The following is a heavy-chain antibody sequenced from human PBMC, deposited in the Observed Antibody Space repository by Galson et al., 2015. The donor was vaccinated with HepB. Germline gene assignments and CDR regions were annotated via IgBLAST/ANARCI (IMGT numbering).Heavy chain of an antibody. CDR1: GFTFANAW. CDR3: TTGSPYGDYEIRALYYYYGMDV. CDR2: IKSKTDDGTI. J-gene: IGHJ6*02. V-gene: IGHV3-15*01. D-gene: IGHD4-17*01. Sequence: SLRLSCAASGFTFANAWMSWVRQAPGKGLEWVGRIKSKTDDGTIHYAAPVKGRFTISRDDSKNTLYLQMNSLKTEDTAAYYCTTGSPYGDYEIRALYYYYGMDVWGQGTTVTVSS.